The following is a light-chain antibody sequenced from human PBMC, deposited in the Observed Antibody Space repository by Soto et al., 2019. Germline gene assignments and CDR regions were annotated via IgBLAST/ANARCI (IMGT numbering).Light chain of an antibody. CDR1: QGISNY. V-gene: IGKV1-27*01. Sequence: DIPMTQSPSSLSASVGDRVTITCRASQGISNYLAWYQQKPGKVPKLLIFAASTLQSGVPSHFSGSGSGTYFTLTINSLQPEGVATYFCQKYDRAPFTFGPGTKVHIK. CDR2: AAS. CDR3: QKYDRAPFT. J-gene: IGKJ3*01.